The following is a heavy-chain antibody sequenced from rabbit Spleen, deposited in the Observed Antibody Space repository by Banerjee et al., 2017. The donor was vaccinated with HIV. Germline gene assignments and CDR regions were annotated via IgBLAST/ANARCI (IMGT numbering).Heavy chain of an antibody. Sequence: QSLEESGGGLVKPGASLTLTCKVSGFSFNSGYDMCWVRQAPGKGLEWVACAYAGSSGGTYSATWAKGRFIMSRPSSTTVTLQMTSLTVADTATYFCARDLVAAIGWNFNLWGQGTLVTVS. CDR2: AYAGSSGGT. CDR1: GFSFNSGYD. CDR3: ARDLVAAIGWNFNL. J-gene: IGHJ4*01. V-gene: IGHV1S40*01. D-gene: IGHD5-1*01.